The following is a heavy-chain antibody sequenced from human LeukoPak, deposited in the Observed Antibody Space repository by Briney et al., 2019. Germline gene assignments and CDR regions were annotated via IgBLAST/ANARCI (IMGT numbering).Heavy chain of an antibody. V-gene: IGHV1-2*02. CDR2: INPNSGGT. J-gene: IGHJ4*02. Sequence: ASVKVSCKXSGYTFTGYYMHWVRQAPGQGLERMGWINPNSGGTNYAQKFQGRVTMTRDTSISTAYMELSRLRSDDTAVYYCARALGEYYDFWSGRYYFDYWGQGTLVTVSS. CDR3: ARALGEYYDFWSGRYYFDY. D-gene: IGHD3-3*01. CDR1: GYTFTGYY.